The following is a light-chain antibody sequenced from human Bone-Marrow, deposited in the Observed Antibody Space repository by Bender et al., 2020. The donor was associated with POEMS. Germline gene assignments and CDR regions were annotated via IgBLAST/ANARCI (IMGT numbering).Light chain of an antibody. CDR1: NIGSKI. CDR2: DDN. CDR3: QVWDSGTNQPV. Sequence: YVVTQPPSVSVAPGKTDTITCGGKNIGSKIVYWYQLKPGQAPVLVVSDDNDRPSGTPERLSGSKSGSTATLTISRVEAGDEADYNCQVWDSGTNQPVFGGGTKVTVL. J-gene: IGLJ2*01. V-gene: IGLV3-21*03.